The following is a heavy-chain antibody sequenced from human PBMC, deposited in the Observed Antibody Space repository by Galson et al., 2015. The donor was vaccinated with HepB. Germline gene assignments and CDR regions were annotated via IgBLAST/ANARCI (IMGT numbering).Heavy chain of an antibody. CDR2: INPNSGGT. CDR1: GYTFTGYY. Sequence: SVKVSCKASGYTFTGYYMHWVRQAPGQGLEWMGWINPNSGGTNYAQKFQGWVTMTRDTSISTAYMELSRLRSDDTAVYYCARDMGKYSSSGGDAFDIWGQGTMVTVSS. CDR3: ARDMGKYSSSGGDAFDI. J-gene: IGHJ3*02. V-gene: IGHV1-2*04. D-gene: IGHD6-13*01.